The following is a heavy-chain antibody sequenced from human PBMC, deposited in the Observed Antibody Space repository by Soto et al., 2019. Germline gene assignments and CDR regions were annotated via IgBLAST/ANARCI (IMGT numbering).Heavy chain of an antibody. J-gene: IGHJ4*01. Sequence: PGGSLRLSCSASGFTFSGYAMHWVRQAPGKGLEYVSAISSNGGSTYYADSVKGRFTISRDNSKNTLYLQMSSLRAEDTAVYYCVKDVGITIFGVVTTNDYWGHGTLVTVSS. CDR3: VKDVGITIFGVVTTNDY. CDR2: ISSNGGST. CDR1: GFTFSGYA. V-gene: IGHV3-64D*08. D-gene: IGHD3-3*01.